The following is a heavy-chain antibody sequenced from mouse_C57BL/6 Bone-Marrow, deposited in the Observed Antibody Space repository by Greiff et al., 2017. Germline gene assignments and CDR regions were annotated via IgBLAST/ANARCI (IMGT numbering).Heavy chain of an antibody. D-gene: IGHD1-1*01. CDR2: ISSGGSYT. Sequence: EVKLVESGGDLVKPGGSLKLSCAASGFTFSSYGMSWVRQTPDRRLEWVATISSGGSYTYYPDSVKGRFTISMDNAKHTSYLQMRSLKSENTAMYDCARLGYGIKGMDYWGQGTSVTVSS. V-gene: IGHV5-6*01. J-gene: IGHJ4*01. CDR1: GFTFSSYG. CDR3: ARLGYGIKGMDY.